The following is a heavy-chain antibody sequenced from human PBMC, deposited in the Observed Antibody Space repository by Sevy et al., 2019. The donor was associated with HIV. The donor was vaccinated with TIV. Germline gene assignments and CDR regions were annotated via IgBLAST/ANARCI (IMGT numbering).Heavy chain of an antibody. CDR1: GFTVSSNY. CDR2: IYSGGST. J-gene: IGHJ2*01. V-gene: IGHV3-66*02. D-gene: IGHD5-12*01. CDR3: ARSGYSGYDRYWYFDL. Sequence: GESLKISCAASGFTVSSNYMSWVRQAPGKGLEWVSVIYSGGSTYYADSVKGRFTISRDNSKNTLYLQMNSLRAEDTAVYYCARSGYSGYDRYWYFDLWGRGTLVTVSS.